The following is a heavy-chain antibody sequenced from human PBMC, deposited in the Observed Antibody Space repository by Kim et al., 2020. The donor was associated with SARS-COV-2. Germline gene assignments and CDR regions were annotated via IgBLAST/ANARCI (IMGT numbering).Heavy chain of an antibody. CDR3: AKQRDYSGSFWDY. J-gene: IGHJ4*02. V-gene: IGHV3-23*01. D-gene: IGHD1-26*01. CDR1: EFTFITYV. Sequence: GGSLRLSCAASEFTFITYVMSWVRQAPGKGLQWVSSISGSGTTTYYDDSVKGRFIISRDNSRNTVFLEMSSLRAEDTAVYYCAKQRDYSGSFWDYWGQGTLVTVSS. CDR2: ISGSGTTT.